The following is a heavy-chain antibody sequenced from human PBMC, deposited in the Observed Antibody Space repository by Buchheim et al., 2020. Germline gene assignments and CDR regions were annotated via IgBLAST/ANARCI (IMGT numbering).Heavy chain of an antibody. D-gene: IGHD5-18*01. V-gene: IGHV3-30*18. Sequence: QVQLVESGGGVVQPGRSLRLSCAASGFSLRTSGMHWVRQAPGKGLEWVAVISHDESKKNYAESVKGRFTISRDTSENTLFLQMNSLRADDTAVYYCAKRGYSYGKFEYWGQGTL. CDR1: GFSLRTSG. J-gene: IGHJ4*02. CDR3: AKRGYSYGKFEY. CDR2: ISHDESKK.